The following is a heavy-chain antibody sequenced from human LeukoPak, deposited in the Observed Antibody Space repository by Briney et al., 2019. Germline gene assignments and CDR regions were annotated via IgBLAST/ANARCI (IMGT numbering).Heavy chain of an antibody. CDR3: ARAVYSSGWFDP. Sequence: SETLSLTCTVSGDSISGYSWSWIRQPPGKGLEWIGYIYYSGSTNYNPSLKSRVTISVDTSKNQFSLKLSSVTAADTAVYYCARAVYSSGWFDPWGQGTLVSVSS. CDR1: GDSISGYS. J-gene: IGHJ5*02. D-gene: IGHD6-19*01. CDR2: IYYSGST. V-gene: IGHV4-59*01.